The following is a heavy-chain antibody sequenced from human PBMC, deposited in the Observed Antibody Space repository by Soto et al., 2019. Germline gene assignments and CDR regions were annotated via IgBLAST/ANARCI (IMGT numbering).Heavy chain of an antibody. J-gene: IGHJ5*02. CDR3: ARRDNWNDGWLDP. V-gene: IGHV4-30-4*01. D-gene: IGHD1-1*01. CDR2: IYHSGST. CDR1: GGSISSGDYY. Sequence: SETLSLTCTVSGGSISSGDYYWSWIRQPPGKGLEWIGYIYHSGSTYYNPSLKSRVTISVDTSKNQFSLKLSSVTAADTAVYHCARRDNWNDGWLDPWGQGTLVTVSS.